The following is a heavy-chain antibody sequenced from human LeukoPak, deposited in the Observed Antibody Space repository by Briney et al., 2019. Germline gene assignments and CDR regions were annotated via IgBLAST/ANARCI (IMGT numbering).Heavy chain of an antibody. CDR1: GFTFSSYW. V-gene: IGHV3-7*01. J-gene: IGHJ3*02. CDR2: IKQDGSEK. D-gene: IGHD2-15*01. CDR3: ARGQQCSGGSCYGAFDI. Sequence: PGRSLRLSCAASGFTFSSYWMSWVRQAPGKGLEWVANIKQDGSEKYYVDSVKGRFTISRDNAKNSLYLQMNSLRAEDTAVYYCARGQQCSGGSCYGAFDIWGQGTMVTVSS.